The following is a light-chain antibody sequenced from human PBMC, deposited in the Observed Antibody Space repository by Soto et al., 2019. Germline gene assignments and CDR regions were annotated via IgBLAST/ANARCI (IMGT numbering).Light chain of an antibody. V-gene: IGLV7-46*01. CDR3: LLSYSHGVV. J-gene: IGLJ3*02. CDR2: ETD. Sequence: QTVVTQEPSLTVSPGGTVTLTCAASTGTVTTGHYSCWYQQKPGQAPRTLIYETDKKHSWTPDRFSGSLLRGRAALTLSGALPEDEADYYCLLSYSHGVVFGGGTQLTVL. CDR1: TGTVTTGHY.